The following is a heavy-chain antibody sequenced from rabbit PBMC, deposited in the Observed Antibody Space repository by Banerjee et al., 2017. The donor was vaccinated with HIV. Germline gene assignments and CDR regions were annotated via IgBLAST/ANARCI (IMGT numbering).Heavy chain of an antibody. D-gene: IGHD2-1*01. CDR3: ARGSYDDYGDVPYFNL. J-gene: IGHJ4*01. CDR1: GFTISSYY. Sequence: QVKETGGGLVQPGGSLTLSCEISGFTISSYYINWVRQAPGKGLEWIGRIYVGESSTDYAIWVNGRFTISSDNAQSTVDLQMNSLTAADTATYFCARGSYDDYGDVPYFNLWGPGTLVTVS. CDR2: IYVGESST. V-gene: IGHV1S7*01.